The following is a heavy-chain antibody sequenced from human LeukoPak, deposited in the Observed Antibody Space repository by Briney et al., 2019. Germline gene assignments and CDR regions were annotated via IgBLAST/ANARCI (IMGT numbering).Heavy chain of an antibody. CDR3: ARLKYQLLRRRNWFGT. D-gene: IGHD2-2*01. J-gene: IGHJ5*02. CDR2: INHSGST. V-gene: IGHV4-34*01. CDR1: GGSFSGYS. Sequence: SETLSLTCAVYGGSFSGYSWSWIRQPPGKGLEWIGEINHSGSTNYNPSLKSRVTISVDTSKNQFSLKLSSVTAADTAVYYCARLKYQLLRRRNWFGTWGQGTLVTVSS.